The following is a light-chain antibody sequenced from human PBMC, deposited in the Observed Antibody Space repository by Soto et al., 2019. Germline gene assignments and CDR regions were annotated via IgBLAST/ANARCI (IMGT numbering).Light chain of an antibody. Sequence: DIQLTQSPSFLSASVGDRVTITCRASQGISSYLALYQQQPGKAPKLLSYGASTLQSGVPSRFSGSGSGTEFPLTISSLQPEDFATYYCQQLNSYPPLTFGGGTKVEIK. CDR1: QGISSY. J-gene: IGKJ4*01. CDR3: QQLNSYPPLT. CDR2: GAS. V-gene: IGKV1-9*01.